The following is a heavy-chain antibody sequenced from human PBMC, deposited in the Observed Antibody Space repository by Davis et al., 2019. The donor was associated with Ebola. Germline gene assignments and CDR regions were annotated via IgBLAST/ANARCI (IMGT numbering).Heavy chain of an antibody. CDR2: ISSNGGST. Sequence: PGGSLRLSCAASGFTFSSYAMHWVRQAPGKGLEYVSAISSNGGSTYYANSVKGRFTISRDNSKNTLYLQMGSLRAEDMAVYYCARAGIAVAGPLYYYGMDVWGQGTTVTVSS. D-gene: IGHD6-19*01. CDR3: ARAGIAVAGPLYYYGMDV. CDR1: GFTFSSYA. V-gene: IGHV3-64*01. J-gene: IGHJ6*02.